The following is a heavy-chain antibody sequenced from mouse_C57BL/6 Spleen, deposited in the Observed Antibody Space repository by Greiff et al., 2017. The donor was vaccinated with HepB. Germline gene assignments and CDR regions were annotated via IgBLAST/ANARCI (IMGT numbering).Heavy chain of an antibody. CDR1: GYTFTSYW. CDR2: IYPGNSDT. CDR3: TRSTMITPLDY. J-gene: IGHJ2*01. D-gene: IGHD2-4*01. Sequence: VQLQQSGTVLARPGASVKMSCKTSGYTFTSYWMHWVKQRPGQGLEWIGAIYPGNSDTSYNQKFKGKAKLTAVTSASTAYMELSSLTNEDSAVYYVTRSTMITPLDYWGQGTTLTVSS. V-gene: IGHV1-5*01.